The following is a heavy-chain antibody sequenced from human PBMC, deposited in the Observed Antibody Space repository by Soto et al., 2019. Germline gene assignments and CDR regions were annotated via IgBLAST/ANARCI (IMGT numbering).Heavy chain of an antibody. Sequence: QVQLVQSGAEVKKPGSSVKVSCKASGGTFSSYAISWVRQAPGQGLEWMGGIIPIFGTANYAQKFQGRVTITADKSTSTAYMELSSLRSEDTAVYYCASYRRLELRSGGSGWFDPLGQGTLVTVSS. J-gene: IGHJ5*02. CDR3: ASYRRLELRSGGSGWFDP. CDR2: IIPIFGTA. V-gene: IGHV1-69*06. CDR1: GGTFSSYA. D-gene: IGHD1-7*01.